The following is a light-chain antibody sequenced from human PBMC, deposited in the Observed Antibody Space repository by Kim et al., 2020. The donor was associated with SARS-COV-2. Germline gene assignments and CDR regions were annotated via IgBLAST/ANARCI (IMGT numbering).Light chain of an antibody. CDR2: DVD. V-gene: IGLV2-14*01. CDR3: NSYTFNSTWV. CDR1: SSDIGDYNY. Sequence: QSALTQPASVSGSPGQSITISCTGTSSDIGDYNYVSWYQQHPGKVPKVMIYDVDKRPSGVSNRFSGSKSGNTASLTISGLQTEDEADYYCNSYTFNSTWVFGVGTQLTVL. J-gene: IGLJ3*02.